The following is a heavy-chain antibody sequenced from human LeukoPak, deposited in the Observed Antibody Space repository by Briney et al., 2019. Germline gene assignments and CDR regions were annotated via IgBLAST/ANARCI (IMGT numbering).Heavy chain of an antibody. Sequence: PGGSLRLSCAASGFTFSSYEMNWVRQAPGKGLEWVSYISSSGSTIYYADSVKGRFTISRDNAKNSLYLQTNSLRAEDTAAYYCARDQTLYYDSSGYYYRYYGMDVWGQGTTVTVSS. J-gene: IGHJ6*02. V-gene: IGHV3-48*03. CDR2: ISSSGSTI. CDR3: ARDQTLYYDSSGYYYRYYGMDV. D-gene: IGHD3-22*01. CDR1: GFTFSSYE.